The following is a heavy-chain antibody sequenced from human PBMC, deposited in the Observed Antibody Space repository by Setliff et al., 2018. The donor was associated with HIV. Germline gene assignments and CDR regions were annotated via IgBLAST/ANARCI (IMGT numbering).Heavy chain of an antibody. J-gene: IGHJ4*02. Sequence: TSETLSLTCTVSGGSISRGSYSWGWIHQPPGKGLEWIGSISYTGITNYNPSLKSRVTISVDTSQNQFSLKLSSVTAADTAVYYCARSPRIGVAGEFEYWGQGTMVTVSS. V-gene: IGHV4-39*01. D-gene: IGHD6-19*01. CDR3: ARSPRIGVAGEFEY. CDR2: ISYTGIT. CDR1: GGSISRGSYS.